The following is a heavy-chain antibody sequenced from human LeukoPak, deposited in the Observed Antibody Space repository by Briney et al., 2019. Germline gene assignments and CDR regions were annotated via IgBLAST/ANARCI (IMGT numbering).Heavy chain of an antibody. J-gene: IGHJ4*02. V-gene: IGHV3-21*01. CDR1: GFTFSSYS. Sequence: GGSLRLSCAASGFTFSSYSMNWVRQAPGKGLEWVSSISSSSYIYYADSVKGRFTISRDNAKNSLYLQMNSLRAEDTAVYYCASSTMVRGVISRVSYWGQGTLVTVSS. D-gene: IGHD3-10*01. CDR3: ASSTMVRGVISRVSY. CDR2: ISSSSYI.